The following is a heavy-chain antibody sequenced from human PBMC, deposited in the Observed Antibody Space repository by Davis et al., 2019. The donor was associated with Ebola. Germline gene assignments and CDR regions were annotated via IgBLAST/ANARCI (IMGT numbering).Heavy chain of an antibody. Sequence: SVKVSCKASGGSFSSYAISWVRHAPGQGLEWMGGIIPMFGTTHYAQKFQGRVTITADDSTATVSLDLSGLIPEDTAVYYCARDGDYGRANSYYFGMDVWGRGTTVTVSS. CDR2: IIPMFGTT. CDR1: GGSFSSYA. CDR3: ARDGDYGRANSYYFGMDV. J-gene: IGHJ6*02. V-gene: IGHV1-69*13. D-gene: IGHD4-17*01.